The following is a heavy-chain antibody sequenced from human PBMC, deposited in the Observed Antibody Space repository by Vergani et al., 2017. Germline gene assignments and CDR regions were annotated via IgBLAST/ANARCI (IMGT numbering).Heavy chain of an antibody. V-gene: IGHV1-18*04. CDR1: GYTFTSYG. Sequence: QVQLVQSGTEVKKPGASVRVSCKAFGYTFTSYGISWVRPAPGQGLEWMGWISTYNGNTKYAQKVQGRVTMTTDTSTSTAYMELRSLRSDDTAVYYCARDGADILTGYYPRDDYDGMDVWGQGTTVTVSS. CDR3: ARDGADILTGYYPRDDYDGMDV. CDR2: ISTYNGNT. D-gene: IGHD3-9*01. J-gene: IGHJ6*02.